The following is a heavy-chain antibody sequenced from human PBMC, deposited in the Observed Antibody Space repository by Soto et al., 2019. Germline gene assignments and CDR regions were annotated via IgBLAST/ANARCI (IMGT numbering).Heavy chain of an antibody. CDR1: GFTFSSYG. Sequence: GGSLRLSCAASGFTFSSYGMHWVRQAPGKGLEWVAVISYDGSNKYYADSVKGRFTISRDNSKNTLYLQMNSLRAEDTAVYYCVTSISSSPSPDDIVVVPAASDYYYYGMDVWGQGTTVTVSS. J-gene: IGHJ6*02. V-gene: IGHV3-30*03. CDR3: VTSISSSPSPDDIVVVPAASDYYYYGMDV. CDR2: ISYDGSNK. D-gene: IGHD2-2*01.